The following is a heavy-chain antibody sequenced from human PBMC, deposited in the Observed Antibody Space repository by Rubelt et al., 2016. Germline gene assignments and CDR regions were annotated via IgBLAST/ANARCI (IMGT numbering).Heavy chain of an antibody. CDR2: AYYSGTT. CDR1: GGSLSTHS. V-gene: IGHV4-59*11. D-gene: IGHD6-13*01. J-gene: IGHJ4*01. CDR3: AREEGWQQPIGY. Sequence: QVQLQESGPGLVKPSETLSLTCTVSGGSLSTHSWSWIRQPPGKALEWVAYAYYSGTTNYNPSLKSRATISKDTSKSQFSLKLTSVTAADTAVYYCAREEGWQQPIGYWGQGALVTVSS.